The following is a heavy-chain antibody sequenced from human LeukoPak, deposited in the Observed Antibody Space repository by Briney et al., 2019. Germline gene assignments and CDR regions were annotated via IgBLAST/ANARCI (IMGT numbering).Heavy chain of an antibody. Sequence: GGSLRLSCAASGFTFSSYAMHWVRQAPGKGLEWVAVISHDGSNKYYADSVKGRFTISRDNSKNTLYLQMNSLRAEDTAVYYCARDRESRNYFDYWGQGTLVTVSS. CDR1: GFTFSSYA. D-gene: IGHD3-10*01. J-gene: IGHJ4*02. CDR2: ISHDGSNK. CDR3: ARDRESRNYFDY. V-gene: IGHV3-30-3*01.